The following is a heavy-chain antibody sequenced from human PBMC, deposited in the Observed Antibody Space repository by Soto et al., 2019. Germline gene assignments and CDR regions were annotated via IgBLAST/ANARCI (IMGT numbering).Heavy chain of an antibody. J-gene: IGHJ6*02. CDR3: ARTASKYYYDSSGYRSPFYYYYGMDV. D-gene: IGHD3-22*01. Sequence: GESLKISCRGSGYSFTSYWISWVRQMPGKGLEWMGRIDPSDPYTNYSPSFQGHVTISADKSISTAYLQWSSLKASDTAMYYCARTASKYYYDSSGYRSPFYYYYGMDVWGQGTTVTVSS. CDR1: GYSFTSYW. V-gene: IGHV5-10-1*01. CDR2: IDPSDPYT.